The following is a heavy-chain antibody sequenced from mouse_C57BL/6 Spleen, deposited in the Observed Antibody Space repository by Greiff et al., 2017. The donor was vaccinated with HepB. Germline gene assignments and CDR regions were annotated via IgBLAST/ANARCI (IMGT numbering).Heavy chain of an antibody. J-gene: IGHJ4*01. Sequence: EVQGVESGGGLVKPGGSLKLSCAASGFTFSDYGMHWVRQAPEKGLEWVAYISSGSRTIYYADTVKGRFTISRDNAKNTLFLQMTSLRSEDTAMYYCARGSSYPYAMDYWGQGTSVTVSS. D-gene: IGHD1-1*01. CDR3: ARGSSYPYAMDY. CDR1: GFTFSDYG. CDR2: ISSGSRTI. V-gene: IGHV5-17*01.